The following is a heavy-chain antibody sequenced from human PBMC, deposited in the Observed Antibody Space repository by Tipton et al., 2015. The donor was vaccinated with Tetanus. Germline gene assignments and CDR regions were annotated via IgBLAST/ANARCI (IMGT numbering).Heavy chain of an antibody. Sequence: GLVKPSQTLSLTCTVSGGSISNDNYYWSWIRQPPGKGLEWIGYMFYSGSAYYNPSLKSRITISMDTSRNQFSLNLSSVTAADTAVYYCARGWGSSWYYFDNWGQGTLVTVSS. CDR1: GGSISNDNYY. D-gene: IGHD6-13*01. CDR2: MFYSGSA. V-gene: IGHV4-30-4*01. J-gene: IGHJ4*02. CDR3: ARGWGSSWYYFDN.